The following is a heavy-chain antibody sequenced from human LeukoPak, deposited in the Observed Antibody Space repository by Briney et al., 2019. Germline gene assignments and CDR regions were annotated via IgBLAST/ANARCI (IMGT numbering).Heavy chain of an antibody. CDR3: ARSIAAVNDRFGYDY. CDR2: INAGNGNT. D-gene: IGHD6-13*01. V-gene: IGHV1-3*01. Sequence: ASVKVSCKASGYTFTSYAMHWVRQAPGQRLEWMGWINAGNGNTKYSQKFQGRVTITRDTSASTAYMELSSLRSEDTAVYYCARSIAAVNDRFGYDYWGQGTLVTVSS. J-gene: IGHJ4*02. CDR1: GYTFTSYA.